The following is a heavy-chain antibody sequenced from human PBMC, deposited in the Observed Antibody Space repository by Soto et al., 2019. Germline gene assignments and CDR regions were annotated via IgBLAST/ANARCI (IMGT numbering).Heavy chain of an antibody. D-gene: IGHD4-17*01. CDR1: GGSISSGDYY. CDR2: IHNSGST. CDR3: GRAGGAEQFAA. V-gene: IGHV4-30-4*01. Sequence: SSETLSLTCTVSGGSISSGDYYWSWIRQPPGRGLEWIGYIHNSGSTYYNPSLKSRGTMSVDTSRNQFSLKLSSVTAADTAVYYCGRAGGAEQFAAWGRGTLVTVSS. J-gene: IGHJ5*02.